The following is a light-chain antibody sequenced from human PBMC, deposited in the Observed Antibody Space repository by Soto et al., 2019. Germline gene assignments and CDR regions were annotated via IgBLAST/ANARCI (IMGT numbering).Light chain of an antibody. V-gene: IGKV3-20*01. CDR1: QSVSSN. CDR3: QQYVTAPRT. J-gene: IGKJ1*01. Sequence: EVVMTQSPDTLSVSPGETATLSCRASQSVSSNLAWYQQKPGQAPSLLIYGASNRATGVPDRFSGGGSGTDFTLTISRLEPEDFAVYFCQQYVTAPRTFGQGTKVDIK. CDR2: GAS.